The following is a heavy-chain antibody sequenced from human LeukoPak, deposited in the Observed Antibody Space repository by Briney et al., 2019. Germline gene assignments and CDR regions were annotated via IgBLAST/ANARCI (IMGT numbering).Heavy chain of an antibody. CDR3: ARGIYGYGY. V-gene: IGHV1-2*02. J-gene: IGHJ4*02. CDR1: GYTFTGYY. Sequence: ASVKVSCKASGYTFTGYYMHWVRQAPGQGLEWMGWINPHSGGTNYAQKFQGRVTMTRDTSISTAYMELSRLRSDDTAMYYCARGIYGYGYWGQGTLVSVSS. CDR2: INPHSGGT. D-gene: IGHD5-18*01.